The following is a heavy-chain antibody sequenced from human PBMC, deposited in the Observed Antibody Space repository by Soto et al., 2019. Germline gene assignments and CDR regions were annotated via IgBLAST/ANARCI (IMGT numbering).Heavy chain of an antibody. Sequence: GGSLRLSCAASGFTFSSYSMNWVRQAPGKGLEWVSYISSSSSTIYYADSVKGRFTISRDNAKNSLYLQTNSLRAEDTAVYYCARGAYYYDSSGLSYWGQGTLVTVSS. CDR2: ISSSSSTI. CDR1: GFTFSSYS. CDR3: ARGAYYYDSSGLSY. J-gene: IGHJ4*02. V-gene: IGHV3-48*01. D-gene: IGHD3-22*01.